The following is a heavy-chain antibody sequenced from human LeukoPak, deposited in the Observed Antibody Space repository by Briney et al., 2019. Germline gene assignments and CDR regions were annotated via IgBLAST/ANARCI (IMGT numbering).Heavy chain of an antibody. CDR3: AKDRPCDICKLMDA. Sequence: PGGSLRLSCAASGLSFSNYDMSWVRQAPGKGLEWVSGIGRSGDYTYYADSVKGRFIISRDTSKNTVYLQVNSLTAEDTAIYYCAKDRPCDICKLMDAWVQGTTVTV. J-gene: IGHJ6*02. CDR2: IGRSGDYT. V-gene: IGHV3-23*01. CDR1: GLSFSNYD. D-gene: IGHD2-15*01.